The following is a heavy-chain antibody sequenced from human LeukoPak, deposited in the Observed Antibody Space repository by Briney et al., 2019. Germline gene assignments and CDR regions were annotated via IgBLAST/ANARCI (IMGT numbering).Heavy chain of an antibody. J-gene: IGHJ3*02. V-gene: IGHV3-53*01. CDR2: IYSGGST. Sequence: GGSLRLSCAASGFTVSSNYMSWVRQAPGKGLEWVSVIYSGGSTYYADSVKGRFTISRDNSKNTLYLQMNSLRAEDTAVYYCAGTMIVVVVNAFDIWGQGTMVTVSS. D-gene: IGHD3-22*01. CDR1: GFTVSSNY. CDR3: AGTMIVVVVNAFDI.